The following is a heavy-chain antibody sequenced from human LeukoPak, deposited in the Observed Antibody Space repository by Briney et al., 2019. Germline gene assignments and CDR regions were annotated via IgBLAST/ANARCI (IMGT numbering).Heavy chain of an antibody. V-gene: IGHV1-69*13. CDR3: ASGGSGSYYDENDAFDI. D-gene: IGHD3-10*01. CDR1: GGTFSSYA. Sequence: SVKVSCKASGGTFSSYAISWVRQAPGQGLEWMGGIIPVFGTAIYAQKFQGRVTITADESTSTAYMALSTLGSEDTAVYYCASGGSGSYYDENDAFDIWGQGTMVTVSS. CDR2: IIPVFGTA. J-gene: IGHJ3*02.